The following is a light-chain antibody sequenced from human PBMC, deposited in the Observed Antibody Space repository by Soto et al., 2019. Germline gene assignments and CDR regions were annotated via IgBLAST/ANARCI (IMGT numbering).Light chain of an antibody. CDR1: QSVLYSSNNNNY. V-gene: IGKV4-1*01. J-gene: IGKJ1*01. Sequence: DIVLTQSPDSLAVYLGERATINCKSSQSVLYSSNNNNYLAWYQQKPGQPPKLLIYWASTRASGVPDRFSGSGSGTDFTLTISSLQGEDLAVYYCQQYYTTPETFGQGTKVEIK. CDR2: WAS. CDR3: QQYYTTPET.